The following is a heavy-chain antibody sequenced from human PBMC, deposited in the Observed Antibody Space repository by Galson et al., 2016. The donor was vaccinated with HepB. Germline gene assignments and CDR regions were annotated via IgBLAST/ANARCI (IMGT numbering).Heavy chain of an antibody. Sequence: CAISGDSVSNTAATWNWIRQSPSRGLEWLGRTFYRSKLRFDYADSVRSRITVTPDTSRNQFSLQLRSVTPEDTAVYFCARESDWAGFAHWGQGTTVTVSS. CDR3: ARESDWAGFAH. CDR2: TFYRSKLRF. V-gene: IGHV6-1*01. CDR1: GDSVSNTAAT. J-gene: IGHJ6*02. D-gene: IGHD3-9*01.